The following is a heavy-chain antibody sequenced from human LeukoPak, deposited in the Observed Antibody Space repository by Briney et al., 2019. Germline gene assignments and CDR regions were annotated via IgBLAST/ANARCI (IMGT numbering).Heavy chain of an antibody. Sequence: GASVKVSCKASGYTFTSYGISWVRQAPGQGLEWMGWISAYNGNTNYAQKLQGRVTMTTDTSTSTAYMELRSLRSDDTAVYYCAAGRESHYYGSSGYSGYWGQGTLVTVSS. J-gene: IGHJ4*02. D-gene: IGHD3-22*01. V-gene: IGHV1-18*01. CDR3: AAGRESHYYGSSGYSGY. CDR2: ISAYNGNT. CDR1: GYTFTSYG.